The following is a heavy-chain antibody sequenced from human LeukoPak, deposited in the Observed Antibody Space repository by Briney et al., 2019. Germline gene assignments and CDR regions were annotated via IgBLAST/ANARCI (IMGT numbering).Heavy chain of an antibody. CDR1: GYSFTSHW. CDR3: AKHGGTYSTSWYDS. D-gene: IGHD6-13*01. CDR2: AFPGDSDT. V-gene: IGHV5-51*01. J-gene: IGHJ5*01. Sequence: GESLKISCKASGYSFTSHWIGWVRQMPGRGLEWMGIAFPGDSDTRYNPSFQGQVTISADKSISTAYLQWSSLKASDTAIYYCAKHGGTYSTSWYDSWGQGTLVTVSS.